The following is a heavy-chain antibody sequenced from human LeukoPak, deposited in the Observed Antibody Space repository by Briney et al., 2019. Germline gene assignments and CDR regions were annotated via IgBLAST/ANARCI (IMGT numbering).Heavy chain of an antibody. CDR2: INPNSGGT. CDR1: GYTLTDYY. D-gene: IGHD3-10*01. V-gene: IGHV1-2*06. CDR3: ARAPYGSGSSMSVPFDY. Sequence: ASVKVSCKASGYTLTDYYMHWVRQAPGQGLEWMGRINPNSGGTNYAQKFQGRVTMTRDTSISTVYMELSRLRSEDTAVYYCARAPYGSGSSMSVPFDYWGQGTLVTVSS. J-gene: IGHJ4*02.